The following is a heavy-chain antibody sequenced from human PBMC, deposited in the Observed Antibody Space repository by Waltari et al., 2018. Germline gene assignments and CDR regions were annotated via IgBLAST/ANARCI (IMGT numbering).Heavy chain of an antibody. J-gene: IGHJ4*02. Sequence: QVQLVESGGGVVQPGRSLRLSCAASGFTFSSYAMHWVRQAPGKGLEWVAVISYDGSNKYYADAVKGRFTISRDNSKNTLYLQMNSLRAEDTAVYYCATLPGYYGSGSYYKPRVFDYWGQGTLVTVSS. CDR1: GFTFSSYA. CDR2: ISYDGSNK. CDR3: ATLPGYYGSGSYYKPRVFDY. D-gene: IGHD3-10*01. V-gene: IGHV3-30-3*01.